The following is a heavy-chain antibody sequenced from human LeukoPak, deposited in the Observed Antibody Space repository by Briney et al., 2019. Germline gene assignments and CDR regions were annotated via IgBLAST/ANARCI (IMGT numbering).Heavy chain of an antibody. V-gene: IGHV3-23*01. D-gene: IGHD1-26*01. CDR3: AKDFSGSYYLEYFDY. J-gene: IGHJ4*02. Sequence: GGSLRLSCAASGFTFSSYGMSWVRQAPGKGLEWVSAISGSGGSTYYADSVKGRFTISRDNSKNTLYLQMNSLRAEDTAVYYCAKDFSGSYYLEYFDYWGQGTLVTVSS. CDR2: ISGSGGST. CDR1: GFTFSSYG.